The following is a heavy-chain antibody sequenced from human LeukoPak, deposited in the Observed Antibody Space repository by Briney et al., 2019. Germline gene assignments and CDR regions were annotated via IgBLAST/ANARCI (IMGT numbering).Heavy chain of an antibody. D-gene: IGHD3-9*01. V-gene: IGHV1-69*04. CDR1: GGTFSSYA. CDR2: IIPILGIA. Sequence: ASVKVSCKASGGTFSSYAISWVRQAPGQGLEWMGRIIPILGIANYAQKFQGRVTITADKSTSTAYMELSSLTSEDTAVYYCARVASYYDILPPDYWGQGTLVTVSS. CDR3: ARVASYYDILPPDY. J-gene: IGHJ4*02.